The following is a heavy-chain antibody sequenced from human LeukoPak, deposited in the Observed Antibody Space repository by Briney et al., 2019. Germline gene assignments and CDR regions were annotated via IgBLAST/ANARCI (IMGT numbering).Heavy chain of an antibody. Sequence: GASVTVSFKASGYTFTFYYMHWVRQAPGQGLEWMGWINPNSGGTNYAQKFQGRVTMTRDTSISTAYMELSRLRSDDTAVYYCASVSREGYYYYYYMDVWGKGTTVTVSS. CDR3: ASVSREGYYYYYYMDV. CDR2: INPNSGGT. D-gene: IGHD1-26*01. CDR1: GYTFTFYY. J-gene: IGHJ6*03. V-gene: IGHV1-2*02.